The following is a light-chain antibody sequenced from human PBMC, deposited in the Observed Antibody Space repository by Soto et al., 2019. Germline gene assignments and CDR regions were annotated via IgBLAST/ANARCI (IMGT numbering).Light chain of an antibody. J-gene: IGKJ5*01. CDR2: WAS. CDR1: QSVLFSSNNKNY. Sequence: DIVMTQSPDSLAVSLGERATINCKSSQSVLFSSNNKNYLAWYQQKAGQPPKLLIYWASTRESGVPDRFSCSGSSTYFTLTTSSLQAEDVAVYYCQQYYSTPSFGQGTRLEI. V-gene: IGKV4-1*01. CDR3: QQYYSTPS.